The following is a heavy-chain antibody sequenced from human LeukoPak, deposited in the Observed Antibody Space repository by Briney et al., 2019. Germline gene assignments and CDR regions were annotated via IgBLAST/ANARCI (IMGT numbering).Heavy chain of an antibody. V-gene: IGHV3-21*01. D-gene: IGHD3-10*01. Sequence: GGSLRLSCAASGFTFSSYSMNWVRQAPGKGLEWVSSISSSSSYIYYADSVKGRFTISRDNAKNSLYLQMNSLRAEDTAVYYCARGLALNRITMVRGVITAFDYWGQGTLVTVSS. CDR3: ARGLALNRITMVRGVITAFDY. CDR1: GFTFSSYS. CDR2: ISSSSSYI. J-gene: IGHJ4*02.